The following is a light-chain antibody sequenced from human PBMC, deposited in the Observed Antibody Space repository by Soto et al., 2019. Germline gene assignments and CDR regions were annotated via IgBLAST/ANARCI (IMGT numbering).Light chain of an antibody. CDR3: AAWDDSLNGVV. CDR1: SSNIGAYYD. Sequence: QAVVTQPPSVSGAPGQRVTISCTGTSSNIGAYYDVNWYQIVPGKAPKLLISRNNNRPSGVPDRFSGSKSGTSASLAISGLQSADEADYYCAAWDDSLNGVVCGGGTKLTVL. CDR2: RNN. V-gene: IGLV1-40*01. J-gene: IGLJ2*01.